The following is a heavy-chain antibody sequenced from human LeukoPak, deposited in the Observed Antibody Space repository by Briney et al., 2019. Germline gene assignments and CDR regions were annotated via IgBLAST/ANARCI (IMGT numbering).Heavy chain of an antibody. D-gene: IGHD1-7*01. CDR2: TYYRSKWYN. Sequence: SQTLSLTCAISGDSVSSNSAAWNWIRQSPSRGLEWLGRTYYRSKWYNDYAVSVKGRITINSDTSKNQFSLHLNSVTAEDTAVYYCARGQTISLGNNWFDPWGQGSLVTVSS. CDR3: ARGQTISLGNNWFDP. J-gene: IGHJ5*02. CDR1: GDSVSSNSAA. V-gene: IGHV6-1*01.